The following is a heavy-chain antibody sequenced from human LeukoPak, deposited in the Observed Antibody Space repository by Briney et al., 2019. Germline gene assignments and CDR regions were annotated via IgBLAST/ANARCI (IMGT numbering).Heavy chain of an antibody. CDR1: GGTFSSYA. CDR3: ARDYYGSGSTAQYYYGMDV. Sequence: ASVEVSCKASGGTFSSYAISWVRQAPGQGLEWMGGIIPIFGTANYAQKFQGRVTITADESTSTAYMELSSLRSEDTAVYYCARDYYGSGSTAQYYYGMDVWGKGTTVTVSS. J-gene: IGHJ6*04. D-gene: IGHD3-10*01. CDR2: IIPIFGTA. V-gene: IGHV1-69*13.